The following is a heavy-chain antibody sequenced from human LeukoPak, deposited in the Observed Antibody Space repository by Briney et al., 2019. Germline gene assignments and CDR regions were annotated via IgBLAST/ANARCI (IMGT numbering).Heavy chain of an antibody. J-gene: IGHJ6*03. CDR1: GGSFSGYY. V-gene: IGHV4-59*01. CDR2: IYYSGST. D-gene: IGHD5-18*01. Sequence: SETLSLTCAVYGGSFSGYYWSWIRQPPGKGLEWIGYIYYSGSTNYNPSLKSRVTISVDTSKNQFSLKLTSVTAADTAVYYCARTTEGGYTYGYFYCYYMDVWGKGTTVTISS. CDR3: ARTTEGGYTYGYFYCYYMDV.